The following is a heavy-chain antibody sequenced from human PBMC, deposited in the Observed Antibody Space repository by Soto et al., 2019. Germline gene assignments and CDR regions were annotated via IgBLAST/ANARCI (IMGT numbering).Heavy chain of an antibody. CDR1: GCTFSSYT. CDR2: IIPILGIA. Sequence: SVKVSCKASGCTFSSYTISCVRQAPGQGLEWMGRIIPILGIANYAQKFQGRVTITADKSTSTAYMELSSLRSEDTAVYYCARVALSEYSGYDFNDYWGQGTLVTVSS. V-gene: IGHV1-69*02. J-gene: IGHJ4*02. CDR3: ARVALSEYSGYDFNDY. D-gene: IGHD5-12*01.